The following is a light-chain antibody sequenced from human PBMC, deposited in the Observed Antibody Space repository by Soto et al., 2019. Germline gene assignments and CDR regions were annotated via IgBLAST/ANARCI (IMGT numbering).Light chain of an antibody. J-gene: IGKJ4*01. CDR3: QQYNNWPIT. CDR2: GAS. CDR1: QSVNSN. V-gene: IGKV3-15*01. Sequence: EIVMTQSPATLSVSPGERATLSCRASQSVNSNLAWYQQKPGQAPRLLIYGASTRATGIPARFSGSGSGTEFTLTISSLQSEDFAVYYCQQYNNWPITFGGGTKVEIK.